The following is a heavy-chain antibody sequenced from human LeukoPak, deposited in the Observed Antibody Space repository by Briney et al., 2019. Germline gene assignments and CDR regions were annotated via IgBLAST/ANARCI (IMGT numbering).Heavy chain of an antibody. CDR1: GGSISSYY. V-gene: IGHV4-59*01. CDR2: IYYSGST. J-gene: IGHJ2*01. CDR3: ARELLWFGELLPVGYFDL. Sequence: SETLSLTCTVSGGSISSYYWSWIRQPPGKGLEWIGYIYYSGSTNYNPSLKGRVTISVDTSKNQFSLKLSSVTAADTAVYYCARELLWFGELLPVGYFDLWGRGTLVTVSS. D-gene: IGHD3-10*01.